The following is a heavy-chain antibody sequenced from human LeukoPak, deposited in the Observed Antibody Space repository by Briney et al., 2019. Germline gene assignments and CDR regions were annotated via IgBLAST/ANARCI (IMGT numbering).Heavy chain of an antibody. CDR3: TRFRDEGAAAGNWFDP. J-gene: IGHJ5*02. CDR1: GFTFDDYS. CDR2: IRSKAYGGTT. V-gene: IGHV3-49*03. D-gene: IGHD6-13*01. Sequence: SLRLSCTASGFTFDDYSMSWFRQAPGKGLEWVGFIRSKAYGGTTEYAASVKGRFTISRDDSKSIAYLQMNSLKTEDTAVYYCTRFRDEGAAAGNWFDPWGQGTLVTVSS.